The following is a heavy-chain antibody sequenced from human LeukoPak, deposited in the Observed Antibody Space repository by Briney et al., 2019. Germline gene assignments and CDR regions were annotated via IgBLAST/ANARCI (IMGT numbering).Heavy chain of an antibody. CDR1: GFTFTNYG. CDR3: AKDARRSSGWYYFDY. CDR2: NTNSGGTT. Sequence: GGSLRLSCTASGFTFTNYGMGWVRQAPGKGLEWVSANTNSGGTTYFADSMKGRFTISRDNSKNTLYLQMNSLRADDTAVYYCAKDARRSSGWYYFDYWGQGTLVTVSS. J-gene: IGHJ4*02. V-gene: IGHV3-23*01. D-gene: IGHD6-19*01.